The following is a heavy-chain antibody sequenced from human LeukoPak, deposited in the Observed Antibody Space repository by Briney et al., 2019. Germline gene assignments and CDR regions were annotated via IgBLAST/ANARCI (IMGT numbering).Heavy chain of an antibody. Sequence: SQTLSLTCAISGDSLSSSTAAWNWARQSPSRGLEWLRRTYYRSKWYSDYAVSVRSRITINPDTSKNQFSLQLSSVTPEDTAVYYCTRYPTGWYLDYWGQGTLVTVSS. D-gene: IGHD6-19*01. J-gene: IGHJ4*02. V-gene: IGHV6-1*01. CDR1: GDSLSSSTAA. CDR3: TRYPTGWYLDY. CDR2: TYYRSKWYS.